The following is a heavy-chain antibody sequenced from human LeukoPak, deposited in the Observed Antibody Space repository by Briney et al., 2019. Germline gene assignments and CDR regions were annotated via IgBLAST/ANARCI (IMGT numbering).Heavy chain of an antibody. Sequence: APVKVSCKASGYTFTDYHMHWVRQAHGQGLEWMGWINPNSGGTNFAQKFQGRVAMTRDTSISTAYLELGSLRSDDTAVYFCARARWQLVPYFDSWGQGTLVTVSS. CDR2: INPNSGGT. D-gene: IGHD6-6*01. J-gene: IGHJ4*02. CDR3: ARARWQLVPYFDS. V-gene: IGHV1-2*02. CDR1: GYTFTDYH.